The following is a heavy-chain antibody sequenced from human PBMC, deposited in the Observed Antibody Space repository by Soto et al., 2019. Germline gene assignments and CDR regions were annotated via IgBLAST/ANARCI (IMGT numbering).Heavy chain of an antibody. CDR2: IVVGSGNT. V-gene: IGHV1-58*01. D-gene: IGHD6-6*01. CDR3: AADPSGSSSSEDY. J-gene: IGHJ4*02. Sequence: SVKVSCKASGFTFTSSAVQWVRQARGQRLEWIGWIVVGSGNTNYAQKFQERVTITRDMSTSTAYMELSSLRSEDTAVYRCAADPSGSSSSEDYWGQGTLVTVSS. CDR1: GFTFTSSA.